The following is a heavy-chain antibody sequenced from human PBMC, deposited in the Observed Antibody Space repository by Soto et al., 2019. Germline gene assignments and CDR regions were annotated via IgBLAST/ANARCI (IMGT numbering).Heavy chain of an antibody. CDR2: IYYSGST. D-gene: IGHD5-12*01. CDR3: ARPISSGYEHHDAFDI. CDR1: GGSISSSIYY. V-gene: IGHV4-39*01. J-gene: IGHJ3*02. Sequence: SETLSLTCTVSGGSISSSIYYWGWIRHPPGKGLEWIGSIYYSGSTYYNPSLKSRVTISVDTSKNQFSLKLSSVTAADTAVYYCARPISSGYEHHDAFDIWGQGTMVTVSS.